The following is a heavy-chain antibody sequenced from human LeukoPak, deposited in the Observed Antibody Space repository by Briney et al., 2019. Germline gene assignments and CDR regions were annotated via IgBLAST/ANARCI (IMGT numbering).Heavy chain of an antibody. V-gene: IGHV3-21*01. Sequence: GGSLRLSCAASGFTFSDYAMKGVRQAPGKGLEGVSAISRTSAYIYYSDSVRGRFTISRDNAKNSVYLQMDSLRAEDTAVYYCARDERRYCPDSSCYPGDYGGQGTLVTVSS. CDR2: ISRTSAYI. CDR3: ARDERRYCPDSSCYPGDY. CDR1: GFTFSDYA. D-gene: IGHD2-8*02. J-gene: IGHJ4*02.